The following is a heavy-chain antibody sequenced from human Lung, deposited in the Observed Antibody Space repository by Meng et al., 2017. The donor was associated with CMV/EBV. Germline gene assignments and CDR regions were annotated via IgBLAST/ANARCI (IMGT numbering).Heavy chain of an antibody. CDR1: GYLFPGYY. CDR3: ARALKLGTVAFDL. CDR2: IFPNNGGT. Sequence: ASXXVSCKASGYLFPGYYIHWVRQAPGQNLEWVGWIFPNNGGTKYAQNFQGRVTMTRDTSISTAYLELSRLRSDDTAVYYCARALKLGTVAFDLWGQGKMVNVSS. J-gene: IGHJ3*01. V-gene: IGHV1-2*02. D-gene: IGHD7-27*01.